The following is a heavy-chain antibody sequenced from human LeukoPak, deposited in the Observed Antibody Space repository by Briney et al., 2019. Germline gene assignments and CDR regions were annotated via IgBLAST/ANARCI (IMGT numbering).Heavy chain of an antibody. V-gene: IGHV3-23*01. CDR1: GFTFSSYA. CDR3: EKGNLRYYNILTGYYLFDY. D-gene: IGHD3-9*01. J-gene: IGHJ4*02. Sequence: GASLRLSCAASGFTFSSYAMSWVRQAPGKGLEWVSAISGSGGSTYYADSVKGRFTISRDNSKNTLYLQMNSLRAEDTAVYYCEKGNLRYYNILTGYYLFDYWGQGTLVTVPS. CDR2: ISGSGGST.